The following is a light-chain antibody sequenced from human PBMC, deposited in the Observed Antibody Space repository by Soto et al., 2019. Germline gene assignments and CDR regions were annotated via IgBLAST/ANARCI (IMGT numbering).Light chain of an antibody. CDR1: QSINNW. J-gene: IGKJ1*01. CDR2: DAS. V-gene: IGKV1-5*01. CDR3: QQYDSFWT. Sequence: DIQMTQSPSTLSASVGDRVTITCRASQSINNWLAWSQQRPGEATKLLIYDASNLQSGVPSRFSGSGSGTTFTLTISSLQADDFASYYCQQYDSFWTFGQGTKVDIK.